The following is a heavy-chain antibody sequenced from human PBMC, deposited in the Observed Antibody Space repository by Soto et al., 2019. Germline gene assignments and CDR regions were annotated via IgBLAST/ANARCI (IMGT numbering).Heavy chain of an antibody. D-gene: IGHD2-15*01. CDR2: IYHSGST. J-gene: IGHJ5*02. CDR3: ARNVGAVFDP. V-gene: IGHV4-4*02. Sequence: QVQLQESGPGLVKPSGTLSLTCAVSGVSISSSNWWSWVRQTPGKGLEWIGEIYHSGSTNYNPSFXGXVXMXXDKSKNYFSLNLSSVTAADSAVYHWARNVGAVFDPWGQGTLVTVSS. CDR1: GVSISSSNW.